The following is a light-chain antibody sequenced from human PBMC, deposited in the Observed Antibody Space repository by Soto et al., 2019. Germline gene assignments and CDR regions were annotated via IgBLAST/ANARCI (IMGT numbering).Light chain of an antibody. J-gene: IGKJ2*01. CDR2: GAS. Sequence: EIVMTQSPATLSVSPGERATLSCRASQSVGSNLAWYQQKPGQAPRLLIYGASTRATDIPARFSGSGSGTEFTLTISSLQSEDFAVYYCQQYNNWNTFGQGTKLEIK. CDR1: QSVGSN. CDR3: QQYNNWNT. V-gene: IGKV3-15*01.